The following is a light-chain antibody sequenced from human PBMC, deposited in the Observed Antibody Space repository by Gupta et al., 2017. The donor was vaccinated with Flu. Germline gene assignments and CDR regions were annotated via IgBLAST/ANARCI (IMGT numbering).Light chain of an antibody. CDR2: AAS. Sequence: DIKLRPSPSSLSASVGDRVTITCRASQDIMTDVNWYQQKPGKAPKLLIYAASSLQSGVPARFIGSGSGTDFTLTITGLQPEDFAIYYCQQCADSPPTFGPGTRLDIK. J-gene: IGKJ5*01. V-gene: IGKV1-39*01. CDR3: QQCADSPPT. CDR1: QDIMTD.